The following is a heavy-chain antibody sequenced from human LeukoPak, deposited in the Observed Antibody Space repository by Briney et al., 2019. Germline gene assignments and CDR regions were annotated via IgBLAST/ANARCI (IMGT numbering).Heavy chain of an antibody. V-gene: IGHV3-11*06. J-gene: IGHJ4*02. Sequence: GSLRLSCAASGFTFSDYYMTWIRQAPGKGLEWVSYFSSTGVYTNYADSVKGRFTISRDNAKNSLYLQVNSLRAEDTAEYYCARARVNFWSGSYHVTAPADYWGQGTLVTVSS. D-gene: IGHD3-3*01. CDR1: GFTFSDYY. CDR3: ARARVNFWSGSYHVTAPADY. CDR2: FSSTGVYT.